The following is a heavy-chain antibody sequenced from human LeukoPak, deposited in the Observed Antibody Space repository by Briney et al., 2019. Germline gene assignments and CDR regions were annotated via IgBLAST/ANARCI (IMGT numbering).Heavy chain of an antibody. CDR2: IDKDATTI. CDR3: AKRSGAPNNFDY. D-gene: IGHD5-24*01. Sequence: GGSLRLSCAASGFSLSGSWMHWVRQGPGKGLEWVSHIDKDATTIRYADSVKGRFSISRDNNRNSLSLQMNSLRSEDTALYFCAKRSGAPNNFDYWGQGALVTVSS. V-gene: IGHV3-74*01. J-gene: IGHJ4*02. CDR1: GFSLSGSW.